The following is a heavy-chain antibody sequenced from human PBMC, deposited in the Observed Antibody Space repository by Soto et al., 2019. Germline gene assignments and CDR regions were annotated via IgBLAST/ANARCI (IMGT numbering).Heavy chain of an antibody. D-gene: IGHD3-22*01. CDR1: GGSFSGYY. J-gene: IGHJ4*02. CDR2: INHSGST. Sequence: SETLSLTCTVYGGSFSGYYWSWIRQPPGKVLEWIGEINHSGSTNYNPSLKSRVTISVDTSKNQFSLKLSSVTAADTAVYYCARGGKVTYYYDSRSFDYWGQGTLVTVS. V-gene: IGHV4-34*01. CDR3: ARGGKVTYYYDSRSFDY.